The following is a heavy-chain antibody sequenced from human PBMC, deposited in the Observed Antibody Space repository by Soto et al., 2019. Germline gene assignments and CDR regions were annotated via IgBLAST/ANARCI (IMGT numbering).Heavy chain of an antibody. CDR2: IITIFGTA. J-gene: IGHJ4*02. V-gene: IGHV1-69*13. D-gene: IGHD5-12*01. Sequence: ASVKVSCKASGGTFSSYAISWVRQAPGQELEWMRGIITIFGTANYAQKFQGRVTITADESTSTAYMELSSLRSEDTAVYYCARGMIPRRDGYNYRVPSLFDYWGQGTLVT. CDR3: ARGMIPRRDGYNYRVPSLFDY. CDR1: GGTFSSYA.